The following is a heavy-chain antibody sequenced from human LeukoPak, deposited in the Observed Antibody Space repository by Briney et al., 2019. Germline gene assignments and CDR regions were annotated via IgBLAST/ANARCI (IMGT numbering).Heavy chain of an antibody. CDR2: IIPVFPTA. CDR3: ARGLTYYYGSGSSGWFDP. V-gene: IGHV1-69*05. D-gene: IGHD3-10*01. J-gene: IGHJ5*02. Sequence: GASVKVSCKTSGGTFSTYAISWVRQAPGQGLEWMGAIIPVFPTAHYAQKFQGRVTMTRNTSISTAYMELSSLRSEDTAVYYCARGLTYYYGSGSSGWFDPWGQGTLVTVSS. CDR1: GGTFSTYA.